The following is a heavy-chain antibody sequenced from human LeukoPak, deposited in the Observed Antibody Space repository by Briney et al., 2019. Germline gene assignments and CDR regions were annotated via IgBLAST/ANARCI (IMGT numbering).Heavy chain of an antibody. D-gene: IGHD5-12*01. CDR3: AKDQGYSGYDPLDY. V-gene: IGHV3-23*01. Sequence: PGGSLRLSCAASGFTFSSYAMSWVRQAPGKGLEWVSAISGSGSRTHYADSVKGRFTISRDNSKNTLYMQMNSLRVEDTAVYYCAKDQGYSGYDPLDYWGQGTLVTVSS. CDR2: ISGSGSRT. CDR1: GFTFSSYA. J-gene: IGHJ4*02.